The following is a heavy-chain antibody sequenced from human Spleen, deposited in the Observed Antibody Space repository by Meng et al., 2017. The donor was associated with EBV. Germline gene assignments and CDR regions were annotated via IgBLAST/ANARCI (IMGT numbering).Heavy chain of an antibody. Sequence: QVQLQESGPGLVKPSGTLSLMCPVSGDSISNNNWWSWVRQTPGKGLEWIAEIYHGGSTNYNPSLKSRVTISIDKSKNQFSLRLSSVTAADTAVYYCARASSGDSDGFDYWGQGTLVTVSS. V-gene: IGHV4-4*02. CDR3: ARASSGDSDGFDY. CDR2: IYHGGST. D-gene: IGHD5-18*01. J-gene: IGHJ4*02. CDR1: GDSISNNNW.